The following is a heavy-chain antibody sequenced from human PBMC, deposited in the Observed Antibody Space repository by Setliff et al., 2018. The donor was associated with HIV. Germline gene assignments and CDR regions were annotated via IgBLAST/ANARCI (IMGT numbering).Heavy chain of an antibody. CDR2: INHSGST. CDR1: GGSFSGYY. V-gene: IGHV4-34*01. CDR3: AGTCVYAGAFDI. J-gene: IGHJ3*02. D-gene: IGHD2-8*01. Sequence: SETLSLTCAVYGGSFSGYYWSWIRQPPGKGLEWIGEINHSGSTHYNPSLKSRVTISVDTSKNQFSLKLSSVTAADTAVYYCAGTCVYAGAFDIWGQGTMVTVSS.